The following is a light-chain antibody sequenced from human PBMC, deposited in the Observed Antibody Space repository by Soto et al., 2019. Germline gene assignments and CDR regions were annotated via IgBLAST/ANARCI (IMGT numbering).Light chain of an antibody. V-gene: IGLV2-23*01. Sequence: QSALTQPASVSGSPGQSITISCTGTSSDVGSYNLVSWYQQHPGKAPKLMIYEGSKRPSGVSNRVSGSKSGNTASLTISGLQAEDEADYYCCSYAGSRLVFGGGTKLTVL. J-gene: IGLJ2*01. CDR2: EGS. CDR3: CSYAGSRLV. CDR1: SSDVGSYNL.